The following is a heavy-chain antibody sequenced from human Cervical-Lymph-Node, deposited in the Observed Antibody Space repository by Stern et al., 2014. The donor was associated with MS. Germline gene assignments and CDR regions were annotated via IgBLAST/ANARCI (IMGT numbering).Heavy chain of an antibody. V-gene: IGHV1-8*01. Sequence: QVQLGQSGAEVKKPGASVKVSCKASGYTFTNYDVNWVRQATGQGLEWMGWMNPKTGSTGYAQKFQGRVTLTRSTSISTAYMELSSLRSEDTAIFYCARARGYTGYDRLEDEFDLWGQGTLVTVSS. D-gene: IGHD5-12*01. CDR2: MNPKTGST. CDR1: GYTFTNYD. J-gene: IGHJ5*02. CDR3: ARARGYTGYDRLEDEFDL.